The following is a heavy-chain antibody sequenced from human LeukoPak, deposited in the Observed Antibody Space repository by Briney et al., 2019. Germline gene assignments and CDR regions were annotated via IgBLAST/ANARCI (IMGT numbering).Heavy chain of an antibody. J-gene: IGHJ6*02. Sequence: PGGSLRLSCAASGFTFSSYAMSWVRQAPGKGLEWVSAISGSGGSTYYADSVKGRFTISRDISKNTLYLQMNSLRAEDTAVYYCAKAPPSSYYYCYGMDVWGQGTTVTVSS. CDR1: GFTFSSYA. D-gene: IGHD6-13*01. CDR2: ISGSGGST. CDR3: AKAPPSSYYYCYGMDV. V-gene: IGHV3-23*01.